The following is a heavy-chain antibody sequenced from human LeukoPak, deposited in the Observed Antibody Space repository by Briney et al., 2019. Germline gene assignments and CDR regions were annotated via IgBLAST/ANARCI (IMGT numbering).Heavy chain of an antibody. CDR1: GFRFGSHA. CDR3: ARDGKQLAPYAMDV. CDR2: IWYDGSNK. V-gene: IGHV3-33*01. J-gene: IGHJ6*02. D-gene: IGHD1-1*01. Sequence: GGSLRLSCAASGFRFGSHAVHWVRQAPGKGLEWLAQIWYDGSNKYYVDSVKGRFTTSRDNSKNTVYLQMNSVRAEDTAVYFCARDGKQLAPYAMDVWGQGTTVTVSS.